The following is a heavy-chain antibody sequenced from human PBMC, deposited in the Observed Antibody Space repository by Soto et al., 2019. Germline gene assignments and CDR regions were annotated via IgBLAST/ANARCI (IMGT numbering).Heavy chain of an antibody. CDR3: ARGQVLLWFGDFDY. CDR1: GYSFTSYY. CDR2: INPSGGST. V-gene: IGHV1-46*01. J-gene: IGHJ4*02. Sequence: QVQLVQSGAEVKKPGASVKVSCKASGYSFTSYYMHWVRQAPGQGLEWMGIINPSGGSTSYAQKFEGRVTMTRVTSTSTVYMELSNLRSEDTAVYFCARGQVLLWFGDFDYWGQGTLVTASS. D-gene: IGHD3-10*01.